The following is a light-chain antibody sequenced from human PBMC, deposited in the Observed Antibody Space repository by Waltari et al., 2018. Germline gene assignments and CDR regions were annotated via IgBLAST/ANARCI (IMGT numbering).Light chain of an antibody. Sequence: SYDLTQSPSVSVSPGQTASTTCSGHDLEKKYVCWYQQKPGQSPVLLIYQDVRRPSEIPERFSGSNSGNTATLTISGTQPMDEADYYCQVWDSGAAGVFGTGTKVTVL. V-gene: IGLV3-1*01. CDR3: QVWDSGAAGV. J-gene: IGLJ1*01. CDR2: QDV. CDR1: DLEKKY.